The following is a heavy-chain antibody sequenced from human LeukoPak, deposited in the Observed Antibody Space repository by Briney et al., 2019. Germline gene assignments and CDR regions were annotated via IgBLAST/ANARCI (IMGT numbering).Heavy chain of an antibody. J-gene: IGHJ4*02. CDR1: GGSISSSNW. CDR2: IYHSGST. V-gene: IGHV4-4*02. CDR3: ARDTSYSRGGFDY. Sequence: SETLSLTCAVSGGSISSSNWWSWVRQPPGKGLEWIGEIYHSGSTNYNPSLKSRVTISVDKSKNQFSLKLSSVTAADTAVYYCARDTSYSRGGFDYWGQGTLVTVSS. D-gene: IGHD2/OR15-2a*01.